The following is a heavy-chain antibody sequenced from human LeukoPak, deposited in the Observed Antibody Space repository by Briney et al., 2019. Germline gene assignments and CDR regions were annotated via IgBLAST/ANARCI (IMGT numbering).Heavy chain of an antibody. CDR2: IDPSGGST. V-gene: IGHV1-46*01. J-gene: IGHJ5*02. Sequence: ASVKVSCKASGYTFTCYYMHWVRQAPGQGLEWMGIIDPSGGSTGYAQKFQGRVTMTRDTSTSTVYMELSSLRSEDTAVYYCARRIGYGNYVSNWFDPWGQGTLVTVSS. CDR3: ARRIGYGNYVSNWFDP. D-gene: IGHD4-11*01. CDR1: GYTFTCYY.